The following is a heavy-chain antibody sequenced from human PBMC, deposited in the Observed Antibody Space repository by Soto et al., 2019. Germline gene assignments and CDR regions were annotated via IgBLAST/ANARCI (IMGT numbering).Heavy chain of an antibody. J-gene: IGHJ6*02. CDR1: GYTLTELS. V-gene: IGHV1-24*01. D-gene: IGHD2-2*01. CDR2: FDPEDGET. Sequence: ASVEVSCKXSGYTLTELSMHWVRQAPGKGLEWMGGFDPEDGETIYAQKFQGRVTMTEDTSTDTAYMELSSLRSEDTAVYYCATDGGYCSSTSCYYYYYYGMDVWGQGTTVTVSS. CDR3: ATDGGYCSSTSCYYYYYYGMDV.